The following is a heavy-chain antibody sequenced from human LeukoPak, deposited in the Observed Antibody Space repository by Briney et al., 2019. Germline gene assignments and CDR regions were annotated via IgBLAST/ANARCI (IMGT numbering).Heavy chain of an antibody. Sequence: GASVKVSCKASGYTFTSYDINWVRRATGQGLEWMGWMNPNSGNTGYAQKFQGRVTITRNTSISTAYMELSSLRSEDTAVYYCARSYYDFWSGYYAFDIWGQGTMVTVSS. CDR1: GYTFTSYD. CDR2: MNPNSGNT. CDR3: ARSYYDFWSGYYAFDI. J-gene: IGHJ3*02. V-gene: IGHV1-8*03. D-gene: IGHD3-3*01.